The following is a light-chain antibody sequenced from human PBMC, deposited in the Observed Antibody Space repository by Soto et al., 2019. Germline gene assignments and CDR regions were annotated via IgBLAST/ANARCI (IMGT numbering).Light chain of an antibody. CDR1: QSISSW. V-gene: IGKV1-5*03. J-gene: IGKJ1*01. CDR2: RAS. Sequence: DIQMTQSPSTLSASVGDRVIITCRASQSISSWLAWYQQKPGKAPNLLIYRASTLKSGIPSRFSGSGSGTEFTLTISSLQPDDFASYYCQQYDRASGTFGPGTKVEIK. CDR3: QQYDRASGT.